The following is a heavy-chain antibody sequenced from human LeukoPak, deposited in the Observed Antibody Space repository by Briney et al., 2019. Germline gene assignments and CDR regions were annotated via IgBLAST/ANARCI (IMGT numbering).Heavy chain of an antibody. CDR2: ISTSGSTR. CDR1: GFTFSDYY. J-gene: IGHJ4*02. D-gene: IGHD3-16*02. CDR3: ARASMITFGGVIVPLDY. Sequence: GGSLRLSCAASGFTFSDYYMSWIRQAPGKGLEWVSYISTSGSTRYYADSVKGRFTISRDNAKNSLYLQMNSLRAEDTAVYYCARASMITFGGVIVPLDYWGQGTLVTVSS. V-gene: IGHV3-11*04.